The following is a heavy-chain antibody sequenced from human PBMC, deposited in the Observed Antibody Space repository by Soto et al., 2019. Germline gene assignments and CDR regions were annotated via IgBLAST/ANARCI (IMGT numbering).Heavy chain of an antibody. D-gene: IGHD3-16*01. CDR1: GLTFSDYW. Sequence: EVQLVESGGGLVQPGGSLRLSCAASGLTFSDYWMSWVRQAPGKGLEWVANINQGDGSETYYVDSVKGRFTISRDNAKNSLYLQMNSLRTEDTAVYYCARLTPFWGQGTLVTVSS. CDR3: ARLTPF. CDR2: INQGDGSET. V-gene: IGHV3-7*01. J-gene: IGHJ4*02.